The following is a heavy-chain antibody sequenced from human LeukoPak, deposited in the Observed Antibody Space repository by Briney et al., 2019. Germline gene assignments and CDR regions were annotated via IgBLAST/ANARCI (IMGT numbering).Heavy chain of an antibody. V-gene: IGHV1-18*01. CDR2: ISAYNGNT. CDR3: ARRYYYDSSGYYLEGSQDY. Sequence: ASVKVSCKASGYTFTSYGISWVRQAPGQGLEWMGWISAYNGNTNYAQKLQGRVTMTTDTSTSTAYMELRSLRSDDTAVYYCARRYYYDSSGYYLEGSQDYWGQGTLVTVSS. D-gene: IGHD3-22*01. J-gene: IGHJ4*02. CDR1: GYTFTSYG.